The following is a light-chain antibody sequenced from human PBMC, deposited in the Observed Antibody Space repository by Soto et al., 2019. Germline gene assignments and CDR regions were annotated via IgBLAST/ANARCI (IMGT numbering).Light chain of an antibody. V-gene: IGLV2-14*03. CDR1: SSDVGGYDY. Sequence: QSALTQVASVSGSPGQSITISCTGTSSDVGGYDYVSWYQQHPGKAPKLMIYNVNYRPSGVSNRFSGSKSGNTASLTISGLLAEDEANYYCSSYTNTNTVLFGGGIKLTVL. J-gene: IGLJ2*01. CDR2: NVN. CDR3: SSYTNTNTVL.